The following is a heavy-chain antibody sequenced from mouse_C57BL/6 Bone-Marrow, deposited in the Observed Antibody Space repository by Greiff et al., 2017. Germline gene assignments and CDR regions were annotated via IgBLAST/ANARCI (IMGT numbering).Heavy chain of an antibody. J-gene: IGHJ3*01. CDR3: ARGEDGSSYDRFAY. CDR2: INPNNGGT. D-gene: IGHD1-1*01. V-gene: IGHV1-18*01. CDR1: GYTFTDYN. Sequence: EVQLQQSGPELVKPGASVKIPCKASGYTFTDYNMDWVKQSHGKSLEWIGDINPNNGGTIYNQKFKGKATLTVDKSSSTAYMELRSLTSEDTAVYYCARGEDGSSYDRFAYWGQGTLVTVSA.